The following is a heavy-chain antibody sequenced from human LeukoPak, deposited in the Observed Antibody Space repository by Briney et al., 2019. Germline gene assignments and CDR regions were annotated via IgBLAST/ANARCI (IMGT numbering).Heavy chain of an antibody. Sequence: PSETLSLTCTVSGVSISSYYWSWIRQHPGKGLEWIGYIYYSGSTYYNPSLKSRVTISVDTSKNQFSLKLRSVTAADTAVYYCARGYQLPYNWFDPWGQGTLVTVSS. J-gene: IGHJ5*02. CDR1: GVSISSYY. D-gene: IGHD2-2*01. CDR2: IYYSGST. CDR3: ARGYQLPYNWFDP. V-gene: IGHV4-59*06.